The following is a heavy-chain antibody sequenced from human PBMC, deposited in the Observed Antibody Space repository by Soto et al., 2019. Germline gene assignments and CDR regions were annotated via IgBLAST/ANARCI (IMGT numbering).Heavy chain of an antibody. Sequence: SETLSLTCTVSGGSISSGDYYWSWIRQPPGKGLEWIGYIYYSGSTYYNPSLKSRVTISVDTSKNQFSLKLSSVTAADTAVYYCAASEGAAPYYYYYGMDVWGQGTTVTVSS. V-gene: IGHV4-30-4*01. CDR1: GGSISSGDYY. CDR2: IYYSGST. CDR3: AASEGAAPYYYYYGMDV. D-gene: IGHD1-26*01. J-gene: IGHJ6*02.